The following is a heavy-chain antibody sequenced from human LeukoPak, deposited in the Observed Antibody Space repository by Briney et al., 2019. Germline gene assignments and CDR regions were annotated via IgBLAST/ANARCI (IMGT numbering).Heavy chain of an antibody. CDR1: GFTFSSYA. J-gene: IGHJ4*02. V-gene: IGHV3-23*01. D-gene: IGHD5-12*01. CDR2: ISGSGYSR. CDR3: AKEAGYSGYDYPDY. Sequence: GGSLRLSCAASGFTFSSYALSWVRQAPGKGLEWVSGISGSGYSRNCADSVKGRFTISRDNSKNTLYLQMNSLRVEDTAVYYCAKEAGYSGYDYPDYWGQGTLVTVSS.